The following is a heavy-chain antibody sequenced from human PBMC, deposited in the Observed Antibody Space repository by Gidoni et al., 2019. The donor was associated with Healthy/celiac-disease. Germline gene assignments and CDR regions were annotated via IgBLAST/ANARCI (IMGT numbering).Heavy chain of an antibody. CDR3: ASSAIPAAMAWFDP. V-gene: IGHV1-69*04. Sequence: QVQLVQSGAEVKKPGSSVKVSCKASGGTFSSDAISWVRQAPGKGLAWMGRIITILGIANDAQKFQGRVRITADKSTSTAYMELSSLRSEDTAVYYCASSAIPAAMAWFDPWGQGTLVTVSS. CDR2: IITILGIA. D-gene: IGHD2-2*01. CDR1: GGTFSSDA. J-gene: IGHJ5*02.